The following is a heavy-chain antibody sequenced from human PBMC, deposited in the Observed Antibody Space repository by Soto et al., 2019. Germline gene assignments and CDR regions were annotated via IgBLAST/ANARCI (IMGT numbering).Heavy chain of an antibody. CDR3: ARSPLSYDYVRQTWREVGDSFDV. Sequence: GPGPEPTSETLSLTCAIYNSSLGAFHWTWIRQPPGKGLEWIGELIHGGSTNYNPSLKSRVTFSLDTSKSQFSLHVMSVTAADTAVYYCARSPLSYDYVRQTWREVGDSFDVWGRGTSVTVSS. V-gene: IGHV4-34*12. D-gene: IGHD3-10*02. CDR2: LIHGGST. J-gene: IGHJ3*01. CDR1: NSSLGAFH.